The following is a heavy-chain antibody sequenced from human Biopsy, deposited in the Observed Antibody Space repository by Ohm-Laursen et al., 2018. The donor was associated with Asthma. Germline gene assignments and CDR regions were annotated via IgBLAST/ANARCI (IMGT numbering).Heavy chain of an antibody. Sequence: GASVKVSCKASGYTFIGCPIHWMRQAPGQGLEWMGRINPNSGGTNYAQKFQGRVTMTRDTSISTAYVEVSRLRSDDTAVYYCARGQKSAGDRWFDPWGQGTLVTVSS. CDR3: ARGQKSAGDRWFDP. CDR2: INPNSGGT. V-gene: IGHV1-2*06. J-gene: IGHJ5*02. D-gene: IGHD6-13*01. CDR1: GYTFIGCP.